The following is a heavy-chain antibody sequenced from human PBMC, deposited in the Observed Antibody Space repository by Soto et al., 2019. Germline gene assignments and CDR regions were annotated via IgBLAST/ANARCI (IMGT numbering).Heavy chain of an antibody. V-gene: IGHV4-30-2*01. CDR1: GASITFGGYP. J-gene: IGHJ4*02. Sequence: SETLSLTCTVSGASITFGGYPWSWIRQTPGKGLEWIGYINHLETTFYNPSFESRLTLSIDRAKNQFSLKLHSMSAADRAVYFCARGGGSDSFDYWGQGILVTVSS. CDR3: ARGGGSDSFDY. CDR2: INHLETT. D-gene: IGHD1-26*01.